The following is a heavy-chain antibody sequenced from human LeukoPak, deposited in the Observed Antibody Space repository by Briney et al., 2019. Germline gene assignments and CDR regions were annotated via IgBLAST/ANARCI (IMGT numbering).Heavy chain of an antibody. D-gene: IGHD3-22*01. CDR2: IYPGDSDT. Sequence: GESLKISCKGSGYSFTSYWIGWVRQMPGKGLEWMGTIYPGDSDTRYSPSFQGQVTISADKSISTAYLQWSSLKASDTAMYYCARRPYDSSGYYYGWFDYWGQGTLVTVSS. CDR1: GYSFTSYW. V-gene: IGHV5-51*01. J-gene: IGHJ4*02. CDR3: ARRPYDSSGYYYGWFDY.